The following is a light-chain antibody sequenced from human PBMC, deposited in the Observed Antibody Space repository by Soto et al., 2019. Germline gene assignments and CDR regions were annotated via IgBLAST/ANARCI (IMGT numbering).Light chain of an antibody. CDR3: MSFIDSTSTHWV. V-gene: IGLV2-14*03. J-gene: IGLJ3*02. CDR2: KVS. CDR1: SSDVGHPYNY. Sequence: QSALTQPASVSGSPGQSITISCTGTSSDVGHPYNYVSWYQQHPGKAPKLLIFKVSNRHSGFSGRFSGSKSGNTASLTISGLQAEDESDYYCMSFIDSTSTHWVLGGGTKVTVL.